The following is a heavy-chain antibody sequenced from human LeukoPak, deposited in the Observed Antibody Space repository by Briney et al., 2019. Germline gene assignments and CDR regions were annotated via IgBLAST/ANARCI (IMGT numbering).Heavy chain of an antibody. CDR1: GGSISSSSYY. D-gene: IGHD6-13*01. V-gene: IGHV4-39*07. J-gene: IGHJ4*02. CDR2: IYYSGST. Sequence: SETLSLTCTVSGGSISSSSYYWGWIRQPPGKGLEWIGSIYYSGSTYYNPSLKSRVTISVDTSKNQFSLKLSSVTAADTAVYYCARVRNGAAGLDYWGQGTLVTVSS. CDR3: ARVRNGAAGLDY.